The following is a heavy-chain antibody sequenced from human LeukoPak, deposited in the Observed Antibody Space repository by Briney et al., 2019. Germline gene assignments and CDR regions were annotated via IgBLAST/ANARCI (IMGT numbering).Heavy chain of an antibody. D-gene: IGHD6-19*01. Sequence: GGSLRLSCAASGFTFSSYAMSWVRQAPGKGLEWVANIKYDGSDKYYVDSVKGRFTISRDNAKNSLYLQMNSLRAEDTAVYYCARLAEAGFDCWGQGNLVTVSS. CDR3: ARLAEAGFDC. V-gene: IGHV3-7*01. J-gene: IGHJ4*02. CDR2: IKYDGSDK. CDR1: GFTFSSYA.